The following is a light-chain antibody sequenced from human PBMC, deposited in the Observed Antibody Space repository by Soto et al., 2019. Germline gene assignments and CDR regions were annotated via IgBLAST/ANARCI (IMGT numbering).Light chain of an antibody. CDR2: GAS. Sequence: EIVITQSPATLSVSPGERATLTCRASQSVSSNLAWYQQKPGQAPRLLIYGASTRATGIPARFSGSGSGTEFTLTISSLQSEDFAVYYCQQYNPGGITFGQGTRLEIK. CDR1: QSVSSN. V-gene: IGKV3-15*01. J-gene: IGKJ5*01. CDR3: QQYNPGGIT.